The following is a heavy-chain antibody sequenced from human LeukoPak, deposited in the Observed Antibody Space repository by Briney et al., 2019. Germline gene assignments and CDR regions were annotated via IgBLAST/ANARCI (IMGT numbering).Heavy chain of an antibody. D-gene: IGHD2-2*01. V-gene: IGHV3-74*01. Sequence: GGSLRLSCAGSGFTFSTYWMHWVRQAPGKGLVWVSRINTDGSNTNYADSVKGRFTISRDNAENTLYLQMNSLRAEDTAVYYCARAEDCSSTSCPRAFDIWGQGTMVTVSS. CDR2: INTDGSNT. J-gene: IGHJ3*02. CDR1: GFTFSTYW. CDR3: ARAEDCSSTSCPRAFDI.